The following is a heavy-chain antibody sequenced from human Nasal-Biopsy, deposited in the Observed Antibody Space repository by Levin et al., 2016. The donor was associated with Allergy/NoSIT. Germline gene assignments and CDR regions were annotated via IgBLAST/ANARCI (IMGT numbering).Heavy chain of an antibody. CDR2: IFRDGRT. Sequence: GESLKISCAVSGFTVSSHHMTWVRQAPGKGLEWVSIIFRDGRTYYAESVKGRVSIARDNSKNMVYLQMNSLRVEDTAVYYCAREVAGDGYSHSDYWGQGTLVTVSS. D-gene: IGHD5-24*01. CDR1: GFTVSSHH. CDR3: AREVAGDGYSHSDY. V-gene: IGHV3-66*01. J-gene: IGHJ4*02.